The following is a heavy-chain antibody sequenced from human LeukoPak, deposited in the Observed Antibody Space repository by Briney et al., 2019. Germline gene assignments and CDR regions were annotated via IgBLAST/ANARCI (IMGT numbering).Heavy chain of an antibody. CDR3: ARRYSGYDWYFDY. V-gene: IGHV4-34*01. CDR1: GGSFSGYY. J-gene: IGHJ4*02. Sequence: SETLSLTCAVYGGSFSGYYWSWIRQPPGKGLEWIGEINHSGSTYYNPSLKSRVTISVDRSKNQFSLKLSSVIAADTAVYYCARRYSGYDWYFDYWGQGTLVTVSS. D-gene: IGHD5-12*01. CDR2: INHSGST.